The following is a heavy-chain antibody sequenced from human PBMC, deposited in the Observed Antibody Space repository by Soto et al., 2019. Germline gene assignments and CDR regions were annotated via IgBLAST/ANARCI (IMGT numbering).Heavy chain of an antibody. CDR1: GGSISSGGHS. J-gene: IGHJ4*02. D-gene: IGHD6-19*01. CDR3: ARGGLLPDY. Sequence: QLLLQESGSGLVKPSQTLSLTCAVSGGSISSGGHSWSWIRQPPGKGLEWIGYISHSGSTYYNPSITSRVTISVDRSKNQFSLKLSSVTAADTAVYYCARGGLLPDYWGQGTLVTVSS. V-gene: IGHV4-30-2*01. CDR2: ISHSGST.